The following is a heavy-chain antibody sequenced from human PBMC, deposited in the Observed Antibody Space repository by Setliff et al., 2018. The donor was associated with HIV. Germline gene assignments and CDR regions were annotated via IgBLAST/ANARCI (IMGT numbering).Heavy chain of an antibody. CDR2: TYTSENT. V-gene: IGHV4-61*02. Sequence: KPSETLSLTCTVSNGSINSGSYYWSWIRQPAGKRLEWIGRTYTSENTNYNPSFKSRVTISVDVSKNQFYLKLSSVTAADTAVYYCARGHDNKYYYFYYMDVWGKGTTVTVSS. CDR3: ARGHDNKYYYFYYMDV. J-gene: IGHJ6*03. D-gene: IGHD3-9*01. CDR1: NGSINSGSYY.